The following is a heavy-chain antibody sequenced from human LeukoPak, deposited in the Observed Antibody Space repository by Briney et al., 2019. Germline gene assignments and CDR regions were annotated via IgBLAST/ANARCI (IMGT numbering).Heavy chain of an antibody. V-gene: IGHV1-18*01. J-gene: IGHJ4*02. Sequence: ASVKVSCKASGYTFISYGISWVRQAPGQGLEWMGWISAYNGNTNYAQKLQGRVTMTTDTSTSTAYMELRSLRSDDTAVYYCARDAYYYDSSGYNDYWGQGTLVTVSS. CDR1: GYTFISYG. CDR3: ARDAYYYDSSGYNDY. CDR2: ISAYNGNT. D-gene: IGHD3-22*01.